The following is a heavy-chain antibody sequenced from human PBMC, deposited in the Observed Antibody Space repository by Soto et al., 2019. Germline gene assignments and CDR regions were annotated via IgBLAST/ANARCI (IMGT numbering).Heavy chain of an antibody. Sequence: SETLSVTCTVSGASISSYYWSWIRQPPGKGLEWIGYIYYSGSTNYNPSLKSQVAISVDTSKNQFSLKLSSVTAADTGVYYCARQSSSWTPTWFDPWGQGTLVTVS. V-gene: IGHV4-59*08. J-gene: IGHJ5*02. CDR3: ARQSSSWTPTWFDP. CDR1: GASISSYY. D-gene: IGHD6-13*01. CDR2: IYYSGST.